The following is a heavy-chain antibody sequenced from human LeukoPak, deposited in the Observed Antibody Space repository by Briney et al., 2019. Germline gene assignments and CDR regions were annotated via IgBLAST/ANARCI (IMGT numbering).Heavy chain of an antibody. Sequence: PGGSLRLSCVTSGFTFSSYGMHWVRQAPGKGLEWVAFIRYDGSNKYYADSVKGRFTISRDNSENTLYLQMNSLRAEDTAVYYCARWAGYSSSFDYWGQGTLVTVSS. D-gene: IGHD6-13*01. CDR2: IRYDGSNK. J-gene: IGHJ4*02. CDR3: ARWAGYSSSFDY. V-gene: IGHV3-30*02. CDR1: GFTFSSYG.